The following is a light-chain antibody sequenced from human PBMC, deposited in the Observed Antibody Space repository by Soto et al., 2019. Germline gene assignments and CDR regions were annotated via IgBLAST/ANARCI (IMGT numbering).Light chain of an antibody. J-gene: IGLJ1*01. Sequence: QSVLTQPPSVSAAPGQKVTISCSGSSSNIGGNSVSWYQQPPGTAPNLLIYDDNKRPSGIPDRFSGSKSGTSATLGITGFQTGDEADYYCGSWDSSLSAYVFGTGTKVTVL. CDR1: SSNIGGNS. CDR3: GSWDSSLSAYV. CDR2: DDN. V-gene: IGLV1-51*01.